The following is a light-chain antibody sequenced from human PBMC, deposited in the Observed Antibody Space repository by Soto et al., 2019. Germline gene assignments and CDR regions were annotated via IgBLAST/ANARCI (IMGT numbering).Light chain of an antibody. J-gene: IGKJ5*01. V-gene: IGKV3-11*01. CDR2: DTS. CDR1: HIVSSY. CDR3: QQRSNWPPIT. Sequence: EIVMTQSPATLSVSPGERVTLSCRAIHIVSSYLAWYQHKPGQAPRLLIYDTSSRATGVPDRYSASGSGTDFTLTISSLEPEDFAVYYCQQRSNWPPITFGQGTRLEIK.